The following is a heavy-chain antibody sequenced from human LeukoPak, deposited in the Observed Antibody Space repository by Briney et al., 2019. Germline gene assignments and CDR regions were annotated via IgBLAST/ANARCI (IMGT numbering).Heavy chain of an antibody. CDR3: ARDAGLSAGGDDAFDI. CDR1: GGSFSGYY. Sequence: SETLSLTCAVYGGSFSGYYWSWIRQPPGKGLEWIGEINHSGSTNYNPSLKSRVTISVDTSKNQFSLKLSSVTAADTAVYYCARDAGLSAGGDDAFDIWGQGTMVTVSS. V-gene: IGHV4-34*01. J-gene: IGHJ3*02. D-gene: IGHD6-13*01. CDR2: INHSGST.